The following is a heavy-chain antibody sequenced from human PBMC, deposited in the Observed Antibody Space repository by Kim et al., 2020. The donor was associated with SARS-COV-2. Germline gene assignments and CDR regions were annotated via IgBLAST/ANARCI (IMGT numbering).Heavy chain of an antibody. D-gene: IGHD3-10*01. J-gene: IGHJ6*02. CDR3: ARDHKSSGSYYYYYYGMDV. Sequence: GRFTISRDNSKNTLYLQMNSLRAEDTAVYYCARDHKSSGSYYYYYYGMDVWGQGTTVTVSS. V-gene: IGHV3-30*01.